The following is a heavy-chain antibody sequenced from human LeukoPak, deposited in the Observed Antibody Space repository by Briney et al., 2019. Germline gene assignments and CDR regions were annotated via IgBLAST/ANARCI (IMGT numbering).Heavy chain of an antibody. Sequence: SETLSLTCTVSGGSISSYYWSWIRQPPGKGLEWIGYIYYSGSTNYNPSLKSRVTISVDTSKNQFSLKLSSVTAADTAVYYCARDRYSGSKGALYYYYGMDVWGQGTTVTVSS. CDR2: IYYSGST. V-gene: IGHV4-59*01. J-gene: IGHJ6*02. D-gene: IGHD1-26*01. CDR1: GGSISSYY. CDR3: ARDRYSGSKGALYYYYGMDV.